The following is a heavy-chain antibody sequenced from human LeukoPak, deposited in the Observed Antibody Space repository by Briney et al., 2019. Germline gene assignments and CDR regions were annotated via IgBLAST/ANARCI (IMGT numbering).Heavy chain of an antibody. Sequence: PSETLSLTCTVSGGSISSSSYYWGWIRQPPGKGLEWIGSIYYSGSTYYNPSLKSRVTISVDTSKNQFSLKLSSVTAADTAVYYCARDGSYKGYYYYYYMDVWGKGTTVTVSS. CDR3: ARDGSYKGYYYYYYMDV. J-gene: IGHJ6*03. V-gene: IGHV4-39*07. CDR2: IYYSGST. D-gene: IGHD2-15*01. CDR1: GGSISSSSYY.